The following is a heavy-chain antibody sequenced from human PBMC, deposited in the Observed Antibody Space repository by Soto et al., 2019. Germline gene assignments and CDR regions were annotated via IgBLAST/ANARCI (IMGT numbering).Heavy chain of an antibody. CDR2: IYSTGTT. CDR3: AKDGRGSASHYNSFGY. V-gene: IGHV3-53*01. D-gene: IGHD3-10*01. J-gene: IGHJ4*02. Sequence: ESGGGLIQPGGSLKLSCAASGFTVGNNYMSWVRQAPGKGLEWVSLIYSTGTTKYADSVKGRFTVSRDNAKNTLYLQMNSLRAEDTAVYYCAKDGRGSASHYNSFGYWGQGTLVTVSS. CDR1: GFTVGNNY.